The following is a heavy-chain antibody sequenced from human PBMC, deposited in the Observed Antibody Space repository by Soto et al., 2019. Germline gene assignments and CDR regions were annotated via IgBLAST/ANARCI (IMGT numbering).Heavy chain of an antibody. CDR1: GFAFSSYG. CDR3: AKDGPTAYYYDSSGYFWTYNWLDP. D-gene: IGHD3-22*01. V-gene: IGHV3-23*01. J-gene: IGHJ5*02. Sequence: HPGGSLRLSCAASGFAFSSYGMSRARQAPGKGLEWVSAISTSGGSTYYADSVKGRFTISRDNSKNTLYLQMNSLRAEDTAVYYCAKDGPTAYYYDSSGYFWTYNWLDPWGQGTLVTVSS. CDR2: ISTSGGST.